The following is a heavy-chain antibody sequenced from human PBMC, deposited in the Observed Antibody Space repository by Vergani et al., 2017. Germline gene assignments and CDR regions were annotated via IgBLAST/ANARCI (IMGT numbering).Heavy chain of an antibody. CDR3: ARYNWNDPYFDY. J-gene: IGHJ4*02. V-gene: IGHV4-34*01. CDR2: INHSGST. Sequence: VQLVESGGGLVKPGGSLRLSCAASGFTFSSYSMNWVRQAPGKGLEWIGEINHSGSTNYNPSLKSRVTISVDTSKNQFSLKLSSVTAADTAVYYCARYNWNDPYFDYWGQGTLVTVSS. D-gene: IGHD1-20*01. CDR1: GFTFSSYS.